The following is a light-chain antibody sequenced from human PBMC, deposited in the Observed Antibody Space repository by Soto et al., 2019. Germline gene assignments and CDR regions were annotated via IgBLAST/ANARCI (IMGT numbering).Light chain of an antibody. CDR2: RTS. J-gene: IGKJ4*01. CDR1: QSVSSSY. Sequence: EIVMTQSPATLSVSPGERATLSCRAIQSVSSSYLVWYQQKPGQAPRLLMYRTSTRATGFPARFSGSGSGTEFNLTISGLQSEDFAVYYCQKYNNWPRATFGGGTKVDIK. V-gene: IGKV3-15*01. CDR3: QKYNNWPRAT.